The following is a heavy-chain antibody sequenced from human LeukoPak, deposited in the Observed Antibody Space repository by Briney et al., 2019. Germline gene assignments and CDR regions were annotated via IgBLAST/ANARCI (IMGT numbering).Heavy chain of an antibody. Sequence: ASVKVSCKTSGYTFTGYYMHWVRQAPGQGLEWMGWINPNSGGTNYAQKFQGRVTMTRDTSISTAYMELSRLRSDDTAVYYCARVGATGTTSPFDYWGQGTLVTVSS. D-gene: IGHD1-1*01. CDR3: ARVGATGTTSPFDY. CDR2: INPNSGGT. V-gene: IGHV1-2*02. J-gene: IGHJ4*02. CDR1: GYTFTGYY.